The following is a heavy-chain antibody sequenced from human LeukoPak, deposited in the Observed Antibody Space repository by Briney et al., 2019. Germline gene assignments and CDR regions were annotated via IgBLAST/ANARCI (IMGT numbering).Heavy chain of an antibody. CDR1: GGSISSYY. Sequence: PSETLSLTCSVSGGSISSYYWSWIRQPAGKGLEWIGRIYTSGSTNYNPSLKSRVTMSIDMSKNQFSLKLSSVTAADTAVYYCARRGSSWYFDYWGQGTLVTVSS. J-gene: IGHJ4*02. V-gene: IGHV4-4*07. CDR2: IYTSGST. CDR3: ARRGSSWYFDY. D-gene: IGHD6-13*01.